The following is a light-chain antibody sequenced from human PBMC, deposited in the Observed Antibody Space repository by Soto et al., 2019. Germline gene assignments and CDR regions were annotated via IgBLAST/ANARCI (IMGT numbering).Light chain of an antibody. CDR2: QTS. CDR3: HQRQSWPRT. J-gene: IGKJ1*01. CDR1: QYINTR. Sequence: EIVLTQSPATLSSFPGDRVTLSCRASQYINTRLAWYQHRPGQAPRLLIYQTSIRAAGIPARFSASESGTDFTLTISDVQPEDFALYYCHQRQSWPRTVGQGTKVDI. V-gene: IGKV3-11*01.